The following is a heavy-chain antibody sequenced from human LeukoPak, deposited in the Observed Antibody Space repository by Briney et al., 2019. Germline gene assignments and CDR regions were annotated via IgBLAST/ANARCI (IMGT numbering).Heavy chain of an antibody. CDR3: AKDTVRGNYYGMDV. CDR1: GFTFDDYA. CDR2: ISWNSGSI. V-gene: IGHV3-9*01. Sequence: PGRSLRLSCAASGFTFDDYAMHWVRQAPGKGLEWVSGISWNSGSIGYADSVKGRFTISRDNAKNSLYLQMNSLRAEDTALYYCAKDTVRGNYYGMDVWGQGTTVTVSS. J-gene: IGHJ6*02. D-gene: IGHD3-10*01.